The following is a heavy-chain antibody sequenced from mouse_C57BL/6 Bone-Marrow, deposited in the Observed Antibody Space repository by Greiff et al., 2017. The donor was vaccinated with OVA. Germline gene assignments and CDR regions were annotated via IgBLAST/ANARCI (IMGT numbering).Heavy chain of an antibody. J-gene: IGHJ3*01. CDR2: ISYDGSN. Sequence: EVKLMESGPGLVKPSQSLSLTCSVTGYSITSGYYWNWIRQFPGNKLEWMGYISYDGSNNYNPSLKNRISITRDTSKNQCFLKLNSVTTEDTATYYCARYYSNGAYWGQGTLVTVSA. D-gene: IGHD2-5*01. CDR1: GYSITSGYY. V-gene: IGHV3-6*01. CDR3: ARYYSNGAY.